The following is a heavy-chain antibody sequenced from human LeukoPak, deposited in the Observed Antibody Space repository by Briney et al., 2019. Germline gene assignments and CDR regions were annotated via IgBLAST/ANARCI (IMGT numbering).Heavy chain of an antibody. Sequence: SETLSLTCTVSGGSLSSYYWSWIRQPPGKGLEWIGYIYYSGSTNYNPSLKSRVTISVDTSKNQFFLKLSSVPAADTAVYYCARDGYSSGWNDAFDIWGQGTMVTVSS. CDR1: GGSLSSYY. D-gene: IGHD6-19*01. V-gene: IGHV4-59*01. CDR2: IYYSGST. CDR3: ARDGYSSGWNDAFDI. J-gene: IGHJ3*02.